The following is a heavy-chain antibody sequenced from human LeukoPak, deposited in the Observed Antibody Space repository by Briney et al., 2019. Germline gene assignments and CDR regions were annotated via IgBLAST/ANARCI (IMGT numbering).Heavy chain of an antibody. D-gene: IGHD1-26*01. CDR2: ISGSGGST. J-gene: IGHJ4*02. CDR1: GFTFSSYA. V-gene: IGHV3-23*01. CDR3: AKVGGSYYYFDY. Sequence: GGSLRHSCAASGFTFSSYAMSWVRQAPGKGLEWVSAISGSGGSTYYADSVKGRFTISRDNSKNTLYLQMNSLRAEDTAVYYCAKVGGSYYYFDYWGQGTLVTVSS.